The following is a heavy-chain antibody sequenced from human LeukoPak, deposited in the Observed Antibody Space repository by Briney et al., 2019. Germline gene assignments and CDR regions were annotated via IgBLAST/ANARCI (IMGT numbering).Heavy chain of an antibody. CDR3: ARGTGYGDYVWYFDL. Sequence: PSETLSLTCTVSGGSISSGSYYWSWIRQPAGKGLEWIGRIYTSGSTNYNPSLKSRVTISVDTSKNQFSLKLSSVTAADTAVYYCARGTGYGDYVWYFDLWGRGTLVTVSS. CDR2: IYTSGST. CDR1: GGSISSGSYY. V-gene: IGHV4-61*02. J-gene: IGHJ2*01. D-gene: IGHD4-17*01.